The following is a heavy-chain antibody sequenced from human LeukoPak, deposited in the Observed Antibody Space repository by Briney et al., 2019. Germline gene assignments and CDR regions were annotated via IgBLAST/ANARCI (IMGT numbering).Heavy chain of an antibody. CDR3: AREVYGDNYFDY. D-gene: IGHD4-17*01. Sequence: PGGSPRLSCAASGFTFNRNWMSWVRQAPGKGLEWVANIKQDGSEKYYVDSVKGRFTISRDNAKNSLYLQMNSLRAEDTAVYYCAREVYGDNYFDYWGQGTLVTVSS. CDR1: GFTFNRNW. J-gene: IGHJ4*02. V-gene: IGHV3-7*05. CDR2: IKQDGSEK.